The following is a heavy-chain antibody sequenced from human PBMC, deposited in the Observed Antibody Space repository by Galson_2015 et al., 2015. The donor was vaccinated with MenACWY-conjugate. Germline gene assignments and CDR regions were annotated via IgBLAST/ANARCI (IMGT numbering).Heavy chain of an antibody. V-gene: IGHV3-74*01. CDR1: GFTFSSYW. Sequence: LRLSCAASGFTFSSYWMHWVRQAPGKGLVWVSGIDTDGSTTSYAASVKGRFTISRDSAKNTLYLQMNSLRAEDTAVYYCARSSGAYNWFDPWGQGTLVTV. J-gene: IGHJ5*02. D-gene: IGHD7-27*01. CDR3: ARSSGAYNWFDP. CDR2: IDTDGSTT.